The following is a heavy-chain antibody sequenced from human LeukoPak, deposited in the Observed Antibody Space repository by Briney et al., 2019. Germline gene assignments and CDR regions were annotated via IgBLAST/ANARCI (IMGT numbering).Heavy chain of an antibody. D-gene: IGHD4-23*01. J-gene: IGHJ4*02. CDR1: GFTFSNFW. CDR2: IYGDGSFT. Sequence: GGSLRLSCAASGFTFSNFWMHWVRQAPGEGLVWVALIYGDGSFTRYADSVKGRFTISRDNAKNTVYLQMNSLRVEDTAVYYCARGRPHGNDYWGQGTLVTVSS. V-gene: IGHV3-74*01. CDR3: ARGRPHGNDY.